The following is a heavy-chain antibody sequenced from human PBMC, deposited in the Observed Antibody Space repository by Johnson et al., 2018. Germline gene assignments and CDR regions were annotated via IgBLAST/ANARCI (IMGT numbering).Heavy chain of an antibody. D-gene: IGHD5-24*01. CDR2: VIPSLGIT. V-gene: IGHV1-69*04. J-gene: IGHJ3*02. CDR1: GGTFNSYT. CDR3: TKEGSDVDMAMTLGTFHI. Sequence: QVQLVQSGAEVKKXGSSVKVXCKASGGTFNSYTISWVRQAPVQGLEWMGRVIPSLGITKSAQKFQASLTISADTSAPTAYMELSSLTAEDTAVYYCTKEGSDVDMAMTLGTFHIWGQGTLVTVSS.